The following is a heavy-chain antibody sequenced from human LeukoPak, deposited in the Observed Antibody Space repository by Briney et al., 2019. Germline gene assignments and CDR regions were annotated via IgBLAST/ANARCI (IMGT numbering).Heavy chain of an antibody. D-gene: IGHD3-9*01. J-gene: IGHJ4*02. CDR3: ARALFDILTGYYPFLDY. V-gene: IGHV3-21*01. CDR2: ISSSSVYI. CDR1: GFTFSSYW. Sequence: GGSLRLSCAASGFTFSSYWMSWVRQAPGKGLEWVSSISSSSVYISYADSVKGRFTVSRDNAKNPLYLQMNSLRAEDTAVYYCARALFDILTGYYPFLDYWGQGTLVTVSS.